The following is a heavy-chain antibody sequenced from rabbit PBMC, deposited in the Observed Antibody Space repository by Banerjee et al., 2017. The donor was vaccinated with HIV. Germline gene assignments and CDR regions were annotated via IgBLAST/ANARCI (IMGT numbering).Heavy chain of an antibody. CDR3: AREGYGDGTGDHDL. CDR2: IATGSGSI. D-gene: IGHD7-1*01. V-gene: IGHV1S45*01. J-gene: IGHJ4*01. Sequence: QKQLEESGGDLVKPEGSLTLTCTVSGFYLSSRYWICWVRQAPGKGLEWIACIATGSGSINYASWAKGRFTISKTSSTTVTLQMTSLTAADTATYFCAREGYGDGTGDHDLWGPGTLVTVS. CDR1: GFYLSSRYW.